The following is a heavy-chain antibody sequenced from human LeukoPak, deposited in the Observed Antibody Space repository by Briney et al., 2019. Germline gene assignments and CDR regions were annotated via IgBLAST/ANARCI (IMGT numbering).Heavy chain of an antibody. Sequence: ASVKVSCKASGYTFTGYYMHWVRQAPGQGLEWMGWINPNSGGTNYAQKFQGRVTMTRDTSISTAYMELSRLRSDDTAVYYCARDRKAAAGRGFDPWGQGTLVTVSS. V-gene: IGHV1-2*02. CDR2: INPNSGGT. D-gene: IGHD6-13*01. J-gene: IGHJ5*02. CDR3: ARDRKAAAGRGFDP. CDR1: GYTFTGYY.